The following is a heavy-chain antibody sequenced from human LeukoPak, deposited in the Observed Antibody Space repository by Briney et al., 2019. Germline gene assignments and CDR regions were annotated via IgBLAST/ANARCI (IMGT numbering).Heavy chain of an antibody. CDR1: GFTFSSSW. Sequence: GGSLRLSCAASGFTFSSSWMNWVRQAPGKGLEWVANIKQDGSEKYYVDSVKGRFTISRDNAKNSLYLQMNTLRAEDTAVYYCAREAVAGDDTFDYWGQGTLVTVSS. V-gene: IGHV3-7*01. J-gene: IGHJ4*02. CDR3: AREAVAGDDTFDY. CDR2: IKQDGSEK. D-gene: IGHD6-19*01.